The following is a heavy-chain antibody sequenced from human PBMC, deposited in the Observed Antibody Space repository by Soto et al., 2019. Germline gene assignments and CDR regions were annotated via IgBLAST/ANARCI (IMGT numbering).Heavy chain of an antibody. Sequence: QVQLVQSGAEVKKPGSSVKVSCKASGGTFSSYAISWARQAPGQGLEWMGGIIPIFGTADYAQKLQGRVTIXAXAXXSTAYMELSSLRSEDTAVYYWATPEMGNYYYGMDVWGQGTKVTVSS. CDR1: GGTFSSYA. D-gene: IGHD7-27*01. V-gene: IGHV1-69*12. CDR3: ATPEMGNYYYGMDV. CDR2: IIPIFGTA. J-gene: IGHJ6*02.